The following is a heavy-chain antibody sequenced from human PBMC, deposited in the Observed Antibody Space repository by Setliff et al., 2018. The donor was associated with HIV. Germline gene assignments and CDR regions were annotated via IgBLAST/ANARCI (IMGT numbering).Heavy chain of an antibody. V-gene: IGHV7-4-1*02. CDR2: INTNTGNP. CDR3: SRNYYDVWSLSFGGWFDP. J-gene: IGHJ5*02. D-gene: IGHD3-3*01. Sequence: ASVKVSCKASGYTFTTYAMNWVRQAPGQGPEWMGWINTNTGNPTYAQGFTGRFVFSLDTSVSTAYLQISSLKAEDTAVYYCSRNYYDVWSLSFGGWFDPGGQGTLVTVS. CDR1: GYTFTTYA.